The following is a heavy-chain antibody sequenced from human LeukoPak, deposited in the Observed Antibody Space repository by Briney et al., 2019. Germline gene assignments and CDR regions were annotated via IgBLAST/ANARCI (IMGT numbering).Heavy chain of an antibody. Sequence: SETLSLTCTVSGGSISSYYWSWIRQPPGKGLERIGYIYYSGSTNYNPSLKSRVTISVDTSKNQFSLKLSSVTAADTAVYYCAARGGGDFDYWGQGTLVTVSS. D-gene: IGHD3-16*01. V-gene: IGHV4-59*01. CDR3: AARGGGDFDY. CDR1: GGSISSYY. J-gene: IGHJ4*02. CDR2: IYYSGST.